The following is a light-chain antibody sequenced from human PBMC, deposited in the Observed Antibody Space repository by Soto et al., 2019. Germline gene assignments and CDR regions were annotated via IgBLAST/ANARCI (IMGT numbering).Light chain of an antibody. CDR1: QSVGSY. CDR3: QQRSNLLLT. CDR2: DAS. Sequence: EIVLTQSPATLSLSPGERATISCRASQSVGSYLGWYQQKPGQAPRLLIYDASNRAPGIPARFSGSGSGTDFTLTISSLEPEDFAFYYCQQRSNLLLTFGGGTKVEMK. J-gene: IGKJ4*01. V-gene: IGKV3-11*01.